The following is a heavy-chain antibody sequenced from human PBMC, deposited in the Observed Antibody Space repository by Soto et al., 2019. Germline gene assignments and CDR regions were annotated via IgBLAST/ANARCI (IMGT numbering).Heavy chain of an antibody. Sequence: PGGSLRLSCAASGFTFSSYSMNWVRQAPGKGLEWVSSISSSSSYIYYADSVKGRFTISRDNAKNSLYLQMNSLRAEDTAVYYWARALRDPFFDVFDIWGQGKMVTVSS. CDR2: ISSSSSYI. CDR1: GFTFSSYS. D-gene: IGHD3-3*01. J-gene: IGHJ3*02. CDR3: ARALRDPFFDVFDI. V-gene: IGHV3-21*01.